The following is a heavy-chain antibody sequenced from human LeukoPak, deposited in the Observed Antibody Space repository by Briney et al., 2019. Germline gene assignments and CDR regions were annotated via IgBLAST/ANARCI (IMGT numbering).Heavy chain of an antibody. V-gene: IGHV4-59*01. D-gene: IGHD6-13*01. Sequence: PSETLSLTCTVSGGSISSYYWSWIRQPPGKGLEWIGYIYYSGSTNYNPSLKSRVTISVDTSHNQFSLKLSSVTAADTAVYYGARGRSIAAAGTVWFEPWGQGTLVTVSS. CDR3: ARGRSIAAAGTVWFEP. J-gene: IGHJ5*02. CDR1: GGSISSYY. CDR2: IYYSGST.